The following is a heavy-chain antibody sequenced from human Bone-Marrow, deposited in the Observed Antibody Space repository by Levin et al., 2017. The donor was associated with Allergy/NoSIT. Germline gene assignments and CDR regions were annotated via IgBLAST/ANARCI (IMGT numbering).Heavy chain of an antibody. D-gene: IGHD2-21*02. V-gene: IGHV3-30-3*02. CDR2: ISYDGSNK. Sequence: GGSLRLSCAASGFTFSSYAMHWVRQAPGKGLEWVAVISYDGSNKYYADSVKGRFTISRDNSKNTLYLQMNSLRAEDTAVYYCAKTQAVYCGGDSACIPGYFQHWGQGTLVTVSS. CDR3: AKTQAVYCGGDSACIPGYFQH. CDR1: GFTFSSYA. J-gene: IGHJ1*01.